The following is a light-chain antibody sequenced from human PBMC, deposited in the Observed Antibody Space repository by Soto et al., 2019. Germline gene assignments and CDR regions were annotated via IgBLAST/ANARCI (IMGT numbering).Light chain of an antibody. V-gene: IGKV3-15*01. CDR3: QQRRNWPPSIN. J-gene: IGKJ5*01. CDR1: QSFETF. Sequence: DIVMTQAPASLSVPPGEIAKVSCSPSQSFETFLAWFQHKAGQAPRLLIFGASTRAAGVPARFSGGGSGTEFTLTIDRLRSEDFAVYYCQQRRNWPPSINFGQGTRREIK. CDR2: GAS.